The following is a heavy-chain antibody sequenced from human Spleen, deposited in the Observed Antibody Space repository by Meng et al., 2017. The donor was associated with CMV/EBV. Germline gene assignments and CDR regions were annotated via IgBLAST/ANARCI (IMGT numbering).Heavy chain of an antibody. Sequence: GSLRLSCTVSGGSISSYYWSWIRQPPGKGLEWIGYIYYSGSTNYNPSLKSRVTISVDTSKNQFSLKLSSVTAADTAVYYCARERIGPYYYGTSGYYPLPFDYWGQGALVTVSS. CDR3: ARERIGPYYYGTSGYYPLPFDY. D-gene: IGHD3-22*01. V-gene: IGHV4-59*12. CDR1: GGSISSYY. CDR2: IYYSGST. J-gene: IGHJ4*02.